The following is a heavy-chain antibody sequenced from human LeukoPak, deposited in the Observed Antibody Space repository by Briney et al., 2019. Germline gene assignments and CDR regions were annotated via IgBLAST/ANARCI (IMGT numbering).Heavy chain of an antibody. Sequence: SETLSLTCTVSGVSIYSHDWSWIRQSPGKGLECLGYSHYNGDTRYNPSLKNRVTISLDTSKNQFSLRLSSVTAADTAVYFCAKGEYSRTSYYHYYMDVWGKGTTVTVSS. V-gene: IGHV4-59*11. CDR3: AKGEYSRTSYYHYYMDV. J-gene: IGHJ6*03. D-gene: IGHD6-6*01. CDR1: GVSIYSHD. CDR2: SHYNGDT.